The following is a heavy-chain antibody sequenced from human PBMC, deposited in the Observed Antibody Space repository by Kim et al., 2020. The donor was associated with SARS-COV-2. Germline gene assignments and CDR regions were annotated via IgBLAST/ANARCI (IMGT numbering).Heavy chain of an antibody. CDR1: GYTFTELS. J-gene: IGHJ3*01. Sequence: ASVKVSCKVSGYTFTELSFHWVRQAPGKGLEWMGGLDYEDDKRLYAQKFQGRVTMTEDTSSETAYMELSSLSSDDTAVYYCAIAYYASGSYDAFDVWGQG. V-gene: IGHV1-24*01. CDR2: LDYEDDKR. CDR3: AIAYYASGSYDAFDV. D-gene: IGHD3-10*01.